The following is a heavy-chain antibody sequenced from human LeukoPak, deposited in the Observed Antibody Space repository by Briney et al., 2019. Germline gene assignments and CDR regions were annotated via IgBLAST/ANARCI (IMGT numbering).Heavy chain of an antibody. CDR2: IYYSGST. Sequence: PSETLSLTCTVSGYSIGSSSYYWGWIRQPPGKGLEWIGSIYYSGSTNFNPSLKSRVTISVDTSKNQFSLKMSSVTAADTAVYFCARGGPPGYYYDYYMDVWGKGTTVTTSS. V-gene: IGHV4-39*07. CDR3: ARGGPPGYYYDYYMDV. J-gene: IGHJ6*03. CDR1: GYSIGSSSYY.